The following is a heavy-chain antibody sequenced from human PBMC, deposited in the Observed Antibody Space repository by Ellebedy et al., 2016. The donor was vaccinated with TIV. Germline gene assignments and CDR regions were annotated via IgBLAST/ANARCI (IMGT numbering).Heavy chain of an antibody. CDR1: GFTFTSYA. J-gene: IGHJ5*02. CDR3: VKDWHPDYFGRLDP. D-gene: IGHD3-10*01. CDR2: ITHNGATT. V-gene: IGHV3-23*01. Sequence: GESLKISCAASGFTFTSYAMTWVRQAPGKGLEWVSSITHNGATTYYADSVKGRFTISRDNSKNTLYLQMNTLRVEDTAIYYCVKDWHPDYFGRLDPWGQGILVTVSS.